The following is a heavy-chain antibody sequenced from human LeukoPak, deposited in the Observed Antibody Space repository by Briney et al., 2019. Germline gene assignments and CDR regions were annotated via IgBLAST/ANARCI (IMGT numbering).Heavy chain of an antibody. CDR2: IYYSGST. CDR1: GGSISTSPYY. Sequence: PSETLSLTCTVSGGSISTSPYYSGWIRQPPGKGLEWIGTIYYSGSTYYNPSLKSRVTISVDTTKNQFSLRLTSVTAADTAVYYCARHRGHYDSSGHYADYWGQGTLLTVSS. J-gene: IGHJ4*02. D-gene: IGHD3-22*01. V-gene: IGHV4-39*01. CDR3: ARHRGHYDSSGHYADY.